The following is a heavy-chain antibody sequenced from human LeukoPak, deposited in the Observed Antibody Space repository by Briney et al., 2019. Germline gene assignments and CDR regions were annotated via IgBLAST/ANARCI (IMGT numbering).Heavy chain of an antibody. CDR1: GFTFSSYG. CDR3: ALAGGFSYGYAPV. J-gene: IGHJ3*01. V-gene: IGHV3-30*03. CDR2: ISYDGSSK. D-gene: IGHD5-18*01. Sequence: YPGRSLRLSCAASGFTFSSYGMHWVRQAPGKGLEWVAVISYDGSSKYYADSVKGRFTISRDNSKTTLYLQMNSLRVEDTAVYYCALAGGFSYGYAPVWGQGTMVTVSS.